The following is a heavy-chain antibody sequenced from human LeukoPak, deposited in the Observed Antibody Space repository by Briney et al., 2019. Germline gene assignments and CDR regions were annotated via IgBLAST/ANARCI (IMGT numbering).Heavy chain of an antibody. CDR1: GGSISSYY. CDR2: IYYSGST. J-gene: IGHJ3*02. D-gene: IGHD1-7*01. Sequence: SETLSLTCTVSGGSISSYYWSRIRQPPGKGLEWIGYIYYSGSTNYNPSLKSRVTISVDTSKNQFSLKVSSVTAADTAVYYCARDDVTGTGAFDIWGQGTMVTVSS. CDR3: ARDDVTGTGAFDI. V-gene: IGHV4-59*01.